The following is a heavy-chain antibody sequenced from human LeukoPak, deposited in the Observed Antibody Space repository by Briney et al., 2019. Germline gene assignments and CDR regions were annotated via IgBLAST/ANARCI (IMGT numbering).Heavy chain of an antibody. V-gene: IGHV5-51*01. CDR1: GYGFTSYW. Sequence: GESLKISCKGSGYGFTSYWIGWVRQMPGKGLEWMGIIYPGDSDTRYSPSFQGQVTISADKSIRTAYLQWSSLKASDTAMYYCARVGAISRDSSGYYWEDMGLHDYWGQGTLVTVSS. J-gene: IGHJ4*02. CDR3: ARVGAISRDSSGYYWEDMGLHDY. CDR2: IYPGDSDT. D-gene: IGHD3-22*01.